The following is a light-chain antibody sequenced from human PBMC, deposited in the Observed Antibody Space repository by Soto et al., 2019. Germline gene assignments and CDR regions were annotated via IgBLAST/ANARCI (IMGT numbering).Light chain of an antibody. CDR2: AAS. Sequence: ILMTQSPSSLSAFVGDRVTITCRASQDIANFLAWYQQKPGKVPRLLIYAASTLQSGVPSRFSGSGSGTDFTLSVSSLRPEDVATYYCQKCKVAPFTFGGGTKVDIK. V-gene: IGKV1-27*01. CDR3: QKCKVAPFT. J-gene: IGKJ4*01. CDR1: QDIANF.